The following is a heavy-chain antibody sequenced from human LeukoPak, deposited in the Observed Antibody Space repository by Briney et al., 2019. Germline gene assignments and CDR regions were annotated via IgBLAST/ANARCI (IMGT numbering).Heavy chain of an antibody. CDR2: ISTSSRYI. Sequence: GGSLRLSCAASGFTFSSYSMNWVRQAPGKGLEWVSSISTSSRYIYYADSVKGRFTISRDNAKNSLYLQMNSLRAEDTAVYYCARAWGAMVTGFNYWGQGTLVTVSS. V-gene: IGHV3-21*01. CDR3: ARAWGAMVTGFNY. J-gene: IGHJ4*02. CDR1: GFTFSSYS. D-gene: IGHD5-18*01.